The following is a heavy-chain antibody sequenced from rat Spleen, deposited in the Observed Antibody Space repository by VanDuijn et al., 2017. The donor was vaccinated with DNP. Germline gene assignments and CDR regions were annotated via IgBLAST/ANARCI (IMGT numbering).Heavy chain of an antibody. V-gene: IGHV5-25*01. CDR1: GFTFSNYY. J-gene: IGHJ4*01. Sequence: EVLLVESGGGLVQPGRSLKLSCAASGFTFSNYYMAWVRQAPTKGLEWVASISTGGDDTYYRDSVKGRFTISRDNAKSSLYLQMDSLRSEDTATYYCTTAAHRPLDAWGQGASVTVSS. CDR2: ISTGGDDT. CDR3: TTAAHRPLDA.